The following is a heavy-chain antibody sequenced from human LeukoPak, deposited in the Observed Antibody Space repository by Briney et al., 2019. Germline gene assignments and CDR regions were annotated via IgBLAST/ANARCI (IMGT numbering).Heavy chain of an antibody. CDR1: GFTFNNYG. J-gene: IGHJ4*02. V-gene: IGHV3-30*03. Sequence: GGSLRLSCAASGFTFNNYGMHWVRQAPGKGLECVALISNDGSKKYYVGPAKGRFTISRDNSRNTVFLEMNSLRGDDTAVYFCARDWGRGDSKYLDFWGQGILVTVSS. CDR3: ARDWGRGDSKYLDF. D-gene: IGHD4-17*01. CDR2: ISNDGSKK.